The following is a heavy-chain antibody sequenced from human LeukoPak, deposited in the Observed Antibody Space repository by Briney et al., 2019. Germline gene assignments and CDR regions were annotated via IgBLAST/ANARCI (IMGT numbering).Heavy chain of an antibody. CDR2: IGYRGGSI. D-gene: IGHD3-16*02. CDR3: AKSWGYTRPYYNYMDV. CDR1: GFTFSNYA. Sequence: GGSLRLSCAASGFTFSNYAMIWVRQAPGKGLEWVSIIGYRGGSIYYANSVQGRFTISRDNSKNTLSLQMNGLRPDDTAVYYCAKSWGYTRPYYNYMDVWGKGTTVTVSS. V-gene: IGHV3-23*01. J-gene: IGHJ6*03.